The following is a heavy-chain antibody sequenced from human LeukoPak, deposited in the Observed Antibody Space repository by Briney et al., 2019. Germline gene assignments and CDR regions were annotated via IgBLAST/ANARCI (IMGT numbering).Heavy chain of an antibody. J-gene: IGHJ5*02. Sequence: GGSLRLSCAASGFRFSDFTMTWVRQAPGKGPEWVSAIGGRGGSTYYADSLGGRFTISRDNSKDMLYLQMYSLKVEDTATYYCGKEGGAWGQGTKVTVSS. V-gene: IGHV3-23*01. CDR3: GKEGGA. D-gene: IGHD3-16*01. CDR1: GFRFSDFT. CDR2: IGGRGGST.